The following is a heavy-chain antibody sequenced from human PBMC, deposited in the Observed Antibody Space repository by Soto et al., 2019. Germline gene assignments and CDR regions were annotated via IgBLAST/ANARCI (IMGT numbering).Heavy chain of an antibody. V-gene: IGHV3-23*01. CDR3: IPRRAVVRIAAAGTDYYYYMDV. Sequence: GGSLRLSCAASGFTFSSYAMSWVRQAPGKGLEWVSAISGSGGSTYYADSVKGRFTISRDNSKNTLYLQMNSLRAEDTAVYYCIPRRAVVRIAAAGTDYYYYMDVWGKGTTVTVSS. J-gene: IGHJ6*03. CDR2: ISGSGGST. CDR1: GFTFSSYA. D-gene: IGHD6-13*01.